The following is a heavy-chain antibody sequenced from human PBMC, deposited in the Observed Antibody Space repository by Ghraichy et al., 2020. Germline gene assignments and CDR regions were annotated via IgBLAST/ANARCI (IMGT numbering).Heavy chain of an antibody. CDR1: GFTYSSYA. D-gene: IGHD6-13*01. V-gene: IGHV3-23*01. Sequence: GESLNISCAASGFTYSSYAMSWVRQAPGKGLEWVSAISGSGGTTYYADSVKGRFTISRDNSKNTLYLQMNSLRAEDTAIYYCAKVRKIAEGLDAFDIWGQGTMVTVSS. CDR2: ISGSGGTT. CDR3: AKVRKIAEGLDAFDI. J-gene: IGHJ3*02.